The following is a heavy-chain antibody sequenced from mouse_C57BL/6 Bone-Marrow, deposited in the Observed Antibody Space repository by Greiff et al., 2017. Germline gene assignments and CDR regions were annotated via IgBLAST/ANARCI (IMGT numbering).Heavy chain of an antibody. J-gene: IGHJ1*03. Sequence: EVQLQQSVAELVRPGASVKLSCTASGFNIQNTYMHWVKQRPEPGLEWIGRIDPANGNTKYAPKFQGKATITADTSSNTAYLQLSSLTSEDTAIYYCASRTTVVATRWYFDVWGTGTTVTVSS. V-gene: IGHV14-3*01. CDR3: ASRTTVVATRWYFDV. D-gene: IGHD1-1*01. CDR1: GFNIQNTY. CDR2: IDPANGNT.